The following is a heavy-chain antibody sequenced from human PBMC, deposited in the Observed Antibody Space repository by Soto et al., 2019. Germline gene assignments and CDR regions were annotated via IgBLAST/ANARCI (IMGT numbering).Heavy chain of an antibody. J-gene: IGHJ4*02. CDR2: IIPIFGTA. Sequence: QVQLVQSGAEVKKPGSSVKVSCKASGGTFSSYSINWVRQAPGQGLEWMGEIIPIFGTANYAQKFQGRVTITADESTSTAYRELSSLRSEDVAVYYCARDGVRHSGGIEDWGQGTLVTVSS. D-gene: IGHD2-8*01. CDR3: ARDGVRHSGGIED. V-gene: IGHV1-69*01. CDR1: GGTFSSYS.